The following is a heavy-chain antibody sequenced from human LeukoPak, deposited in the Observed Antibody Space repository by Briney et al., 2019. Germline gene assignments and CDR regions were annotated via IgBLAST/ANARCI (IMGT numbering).Heavy chain of an antibody. J-gene: IGHJ4*02. CDR1: GGSISGYY. CDR2: IYYSGTT. Sequence: SETLSLTCIVSGGSISGYYWSWIRQPPGKGLEWIGYIYYSGTTNYNPSLKSRVTISVDTSKNQSSLKLNSVTAADTAVYYCARSPIWFGESTAALDYWGQGTLVTVSS. CDR3: ARSPIWFGESTAALDY. V-gene: IGHV4-59*01. D-gene: IGHD3-10*01.